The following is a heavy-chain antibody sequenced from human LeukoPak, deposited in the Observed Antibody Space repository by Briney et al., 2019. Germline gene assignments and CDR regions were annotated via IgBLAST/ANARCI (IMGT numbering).Heavy chain of an antibody. V-gene: IGHV6-1*01. Sequence: SQTLSLTCAISGDSVSSKSGAWNWIRQSQSRGLEWLGRTYYRSKWYNDYAIFVKSRISINSDTSKNQFSLQLNSVTPEDTAVYYCAHGLSGLGFNYWRQGTLVTVSS. CDR2: TYYRSKWYN. J-gene: IGHJ4*02. D-gene: IGHD3-10*01. CDR1: GDSVSSKSGA. CDR3: AHGLSGLGFNY.